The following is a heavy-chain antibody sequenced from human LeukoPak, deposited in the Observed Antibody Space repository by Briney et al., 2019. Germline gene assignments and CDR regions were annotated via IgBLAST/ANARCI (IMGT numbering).Heavy chain of an antibody. J-gene: IGHJ5*02. CDR3: ARDQLRLGLFDP. V-gene: IGHV6-1*01. D-gene: IGHD7-27*01. CDR2: TYYRSKWYN. CDR1: GDSVSSNSAA. Sequence: SQTLSLTCAISGDSVSSNSAAWNWIRQSPSRGLEWLGRTYYRSKWYNDYEVSVKSRITINPDTSKNQFSLQLSSVTPEDTALYYCARDQLRLGLFDPWGQGTLVTVSS.